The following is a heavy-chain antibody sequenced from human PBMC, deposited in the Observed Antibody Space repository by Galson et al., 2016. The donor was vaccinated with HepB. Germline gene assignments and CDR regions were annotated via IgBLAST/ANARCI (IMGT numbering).Heavy chain of an antibody. CDR3: ASQLWNTDY. Sequence: SLRLSCAVSGFTFRNYGMAWVRQAPGEGLEWVSSIQNSGENTHYADSVKVRFTISRDNSRNTLYLQMNSLRVEDTAVYYCASQLWNTDYWGQGTRVIVSS. J-gene: IGHJ4*02. V-gene: IGHV3-23*01. CDR1: GFTFRNYG. D-gene: IGHD1/OR15-1a*01. CDR2: IQNSGENT.